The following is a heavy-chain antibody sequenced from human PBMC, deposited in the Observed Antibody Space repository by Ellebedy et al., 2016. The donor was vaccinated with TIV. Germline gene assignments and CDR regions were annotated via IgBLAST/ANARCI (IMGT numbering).Heavy chain of an antibody. CDR3: AHTAGSSWYGAYYSYYYMDV. CDR2: IYWNDDK. D-gene: IGHD6-13*01. J-gene: IGHJ6*03. V-gene: IGHV2-5*01. CDR1: GFSLSTSGVG. Sequence: SGPTLVKPTQTLTLTCTFSGFSLSTSGVGVGWIRQPPGKALEWLALIYWNDDKRYSPSLKSRLTITKDTSKNQVVLTMTNMDPVDTATYYCAHTAGSSWYGAYYSYYYMDVWGKGTTVTVSS.